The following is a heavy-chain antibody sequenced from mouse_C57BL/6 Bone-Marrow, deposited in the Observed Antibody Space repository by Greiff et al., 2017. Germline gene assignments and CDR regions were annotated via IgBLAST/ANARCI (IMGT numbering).Heavy chain of an antibody. CDR2: IWSGGST. J-gene: IGHJ4*01. CDR1: GFSLTSYG. Sequence: VQLQQSGPGLVQPSQSLSITCTVSGFSLTSYGVHWVRQSPGKGLEWLGVIWSGGSTDYNAAFISRLSISKDNSKSQVFFKMNSLQADDTAIYYCATSYYRKRYYAMDYWGQGTSVTVSS. D-gene: IGHD2-14*01. V-gene: IGHV2-2*01. CDR3: ATSYYRKRYYAMDY.